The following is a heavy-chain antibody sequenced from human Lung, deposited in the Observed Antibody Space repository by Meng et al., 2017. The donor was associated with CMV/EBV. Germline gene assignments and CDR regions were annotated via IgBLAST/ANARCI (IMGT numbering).Heavy chain of an antibody. D-gene: IGHD3-10*01. CDR1: GFIFSDYE. J-gene: IGHJ4*02. Sequence: SCAASGFIFSDYEMNWVRQAPGKGLEWLAYISHRGQNVYYADSARGRFTISRDKDGNSLYLQMRSLRVEDTAVYYCASDHVLVQGVAFDLWGQGXLVTVSS. V-gene: IGHV3-48*03. CDR3: ASDHVLVQGVAFDL. CDR2: ISHRGQNV.